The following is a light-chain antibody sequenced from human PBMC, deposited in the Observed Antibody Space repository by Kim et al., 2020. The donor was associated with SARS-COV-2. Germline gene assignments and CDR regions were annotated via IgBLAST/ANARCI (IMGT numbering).Light chain of an antibody. CDR3: QQYASTPLT. J-gene: IGKJ4*01. V-gene: IGKV3-20*01. CDR1: QSFSSSY. CDR2: GAS. Sequence: SPGARATLSYRASQSFSSSYLAWYQQKPGQTPRLLIYGASSRATGIPERFRGSVSGTGFTLTISGLDPEDCAVYYCQQYASTPLTFGGGTKVDIK.